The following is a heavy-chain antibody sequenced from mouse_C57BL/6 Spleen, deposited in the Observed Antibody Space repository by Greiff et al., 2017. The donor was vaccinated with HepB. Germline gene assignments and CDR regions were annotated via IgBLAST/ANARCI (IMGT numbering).Heavy chain of an antibody. CDR3: ARGGSDYGDYAMDY. J-gene: IGHJ4*01. CDR1: GYSITSGYD. V-gene: IGHV3-1*01. D-gene: IGHD2-4*01. Sequence: DVQLQESGPGMVKPSQSLSLTCTVTGYSITSGYDWHWIRHFPGNKLEWMGYISYSGSTNYNPSLKSRISITHDTSKNHFFLKLNSVTTEDTATYYSARGGSDYGDYAMDYWGQGTSVTVSS. CDR2: ISYSGST.